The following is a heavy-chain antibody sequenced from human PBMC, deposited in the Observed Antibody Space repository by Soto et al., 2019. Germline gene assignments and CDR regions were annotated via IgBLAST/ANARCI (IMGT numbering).Heavy chain of an antibody. D-gene: IGHD3-22*01. CDR1: GGSFSGYY. CDR3: ARGTPSHYYDSSGYYLYYFDY. Sequence: PSETLSLTCAVYGGSFSGYYWSWIRQPPGKGLEWIGEINHSGSTNYNPSLKSRVTISVDTSKNQFSLKLSSVTAADTAVYYCARGTPSHYYDSSGYYLYYFDYWGQGTLVTVSS. V-gene: IGHV4-34*01. CDR2: INHSGST. J-gene: IGHJ4*02.